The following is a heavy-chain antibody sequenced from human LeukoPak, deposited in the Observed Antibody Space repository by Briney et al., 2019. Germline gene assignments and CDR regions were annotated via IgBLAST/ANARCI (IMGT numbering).Heavy chain of an antibody. CDR3: LLCETRTGGY. CDR1: GGTFSSHA. J-gene: IGHJ4*02. D-gene: IGHD3-16*01. V-gene: IGHV1-69*01. Sequence: SVKVSCTASGGTFSSHAISWVRQAPGQGLEWMGGIIPIFGTTNYAQKFQGRVTITADESTSTAYMEVSSLRSEDTALYYCLLCETRTGGYWGQGTLVTVSS. CDR2: IIPIFGTT.